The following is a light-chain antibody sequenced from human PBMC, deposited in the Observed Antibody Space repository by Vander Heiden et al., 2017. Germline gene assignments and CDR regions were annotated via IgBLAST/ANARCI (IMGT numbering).Light chain of an antibody. Sequence: IQMTQSPSSLSASVGDRVTITCRASQSISTYLNWYQHKPGKAPKFLIYAASNLQSGVPSRFSGSGSGTDFTLTIGNLQPEDFATYYCQQSNSLPRTFGQGTKVEI. CDR2: AAS. V-gene: IGKV1-39*01. CDR1: QSISTY. CDR3: QQSNSLPRT. J-gene: IGKJ1*01.